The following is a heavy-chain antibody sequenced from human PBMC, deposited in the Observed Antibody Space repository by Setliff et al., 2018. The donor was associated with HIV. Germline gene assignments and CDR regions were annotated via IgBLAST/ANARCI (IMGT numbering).Heavy chain of an antibody. V-gene: IGHV1-18*01. CDR1: GYNFNNFG. Sequence: ASVKVSCKSSGYNFNNFGVSWVRQAPGQGLEWLGYINGYNSKTHYSPRLQGRLTLTTDTSTTTTYMELSSLRSDDTAIYYCARDFHVLGYCSADSCPYDASDVWGQGTMVTVS. CDR2: INGYNSKT. D-gene: IGHD2-15*01. CDR3: ARDFHVLGYCSADSCPYDASDV. J-gene: IGHJ3*01.